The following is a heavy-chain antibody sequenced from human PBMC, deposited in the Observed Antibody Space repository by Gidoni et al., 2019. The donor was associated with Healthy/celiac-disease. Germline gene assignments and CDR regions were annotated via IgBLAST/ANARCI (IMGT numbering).Heavy chain of an antibody. CDR2: ISYDGSNK. J-gene: IGHJ4*02. D-gene: IGHD2-8*01. CDR3: ASPYCTNGVCYYRAFDY. V-gene: IGHV3-30-3*01. CDR1: GFTFSSYA. Sequence: QVQLVESGGGVVQHGRSLRPSCAASGFTFSSYAMHWVRQAPGKGLEWVAVISYDGSNKYYADSVKGRFTISRDNSKNTLYLQMNSLRAEDTAVYYCASPYCTNGVCYYRAFDYWGQGTLVTVSS.